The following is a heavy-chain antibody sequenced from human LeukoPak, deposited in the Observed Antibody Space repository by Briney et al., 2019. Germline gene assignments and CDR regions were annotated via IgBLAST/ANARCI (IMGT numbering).Heavy chain of an antibody. CDR1: GGSISSSSYY. CDR3: ARGSGYYYVDFDY. CDR2: IYYSGST. J-gene: IGHJ4*02. D-gene: IGHD3-22*01. Sequence: SETLSLTCTVSGGSISSSSYYWGWIRQPPGKGLEWIGSIYYSGSTYYNPSLKSRVTISVDTSKNQFSLKLSSVTAADTAVYYCARGSGYYYVDFDYWGQGTLVTVSS. V-gene: IGHV4-39*07.